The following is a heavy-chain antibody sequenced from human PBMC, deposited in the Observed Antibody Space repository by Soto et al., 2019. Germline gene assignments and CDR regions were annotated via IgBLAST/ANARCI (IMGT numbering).Heavy chain of an antibody. CDR1: GGSISSYY. CDR3: AGRSNGTLYDFWSGYWHYYGMDV. CDR2: IYYSGST. D-gene: IGHD3-3*01. Sequence: SETLSLTCTVSGGSISSYYWSWIRQPPGKGLEWIGYIYYSGSTNYNPSLKSRVTISVDTSKDQFSLKLSSVTAADTAVYYCAGRSNGTLYDFWSGYWHYYGMDVWGQGTTVTVSS. J-gene: IGHJ6*02. V-gene: IGHV4-59*01.